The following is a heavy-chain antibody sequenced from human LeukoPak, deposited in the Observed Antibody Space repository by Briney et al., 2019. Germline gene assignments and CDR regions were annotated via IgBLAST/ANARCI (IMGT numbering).Heavy chain of an antibody. Sequence: SETLSLTCTVSGGSISSSSYYWGWIRQPPGKGLEWIGSISHTGSTYKNPSLKSRITILVDTSKNQVSLKVNSVIAADTAVYYCAREDTSVIADASDAFDIWGQGTMVTVSS. CDR2: ISHTGST. CDR3: AREDTSVIADASDAFDI. J-gene: IGHJ3*02. CDR1: GGSISSSSYY. V-gene: IGHV4-39*07. D-gene: IGHD3-22*01.